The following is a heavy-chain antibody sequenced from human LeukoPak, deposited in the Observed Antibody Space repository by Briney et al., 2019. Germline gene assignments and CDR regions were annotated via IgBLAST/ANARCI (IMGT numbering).Heavy chain of an antibody. CDR1: GFTFTSSA. D-gene: IGHD3-22*01. Sequence: ASVKVSCKASGFTFTSSAMQWVRQARGQRLEWIVWIVVGSGNTNYAQKFQERVAITRDMSTSTAYMELSSLRSEDTAVYYCASSRYYYDSSGYYSNYWGQGTLVTVSS. V-gene: IGHV1-58*02. J-gene: IGHJ4*02. CDR3: ASSRYYYDSSGYYSNY. CDR2: IVVGSGNT.